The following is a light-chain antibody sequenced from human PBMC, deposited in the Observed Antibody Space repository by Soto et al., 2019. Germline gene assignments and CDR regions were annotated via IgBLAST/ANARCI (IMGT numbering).Light chain of an antibody. V-gene: IGKV3-11*01. CDR2: DAS. CDR1: QSVSSY. J-gene: IGKJ4*01. Sequence: EIVLTQSPATLSLSPGERATLSCRASQSVSSYLAWYQQKPGQAPRLLIYDASNRATGIPARFSGSGSGTDFTLTLSSLEPEDVAVYYCKQRSNWPLTFGGGTKVEIK. CDR3: KQRSNWPLT.